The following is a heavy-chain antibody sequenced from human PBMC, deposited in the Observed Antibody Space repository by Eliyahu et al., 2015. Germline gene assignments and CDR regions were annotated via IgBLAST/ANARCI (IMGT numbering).Heavy chain of an antibody. CDR1: GGSFSGYY. CDR2: INHAGST. CDR3: AGSMIGLDY. Sequence: QVQLQQWGAGLLKPSETLSLTCAVYGGSFSGYYWSWIRQSPGKGLEWIGEINHAGSTNYKPSLKGRVTISVDTSKDQFSLKLSSVTAADTAVYYCAGSMIGLDYWGQGTPVTVSS. J-gene: IGHJ4*02. D-gene: IGHD3-22*01. V-gene: IGHV4-34*01.